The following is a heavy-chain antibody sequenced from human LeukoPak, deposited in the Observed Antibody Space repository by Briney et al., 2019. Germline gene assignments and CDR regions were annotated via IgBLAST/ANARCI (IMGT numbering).Heavy chain of an antibody. V-gene: IGHV5-51*01. D-gene: IGHD3-3*01. CDR2: IYPGDSDT. CDR1: GYSFTSYW. J-gene: IGHJ4*02. CDR3: ARHKGDYDFWSGPIGDY. Sequence: GESLKISCKGSGYSFTSYWIGWVRQMPGKGLEWIGIIYPGDSDTRYSPSFQGQVTISADKSISTAYLQWSSLKASDTAMYYCARHKGDYDFWSGPIGDYWGQGTLVTVSS.